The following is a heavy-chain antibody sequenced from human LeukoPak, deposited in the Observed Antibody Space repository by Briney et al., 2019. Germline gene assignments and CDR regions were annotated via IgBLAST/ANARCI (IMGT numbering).Heavy chain of an antibody. J-gene: IGHJ4*02. CDR3: ARDRTGGNYGFDY. V-gene: IGHV4-4*07. CDR2: IHTSGST. CDR1: GGSISRYY. Sequence: SETLSLTCTVSGGSISRYYWSWIRQPAGKGLEWIGRIHTSGSTNYNPSLKSRVTMSVDTSKNQFSLNLNSVTAADTAVYHCARDRTGGNYGFDYWGQGTLVTVSS. D-gene: IGHD1-26*01.